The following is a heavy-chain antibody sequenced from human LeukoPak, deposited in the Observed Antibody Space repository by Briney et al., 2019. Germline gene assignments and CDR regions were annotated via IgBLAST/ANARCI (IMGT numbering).Heavy chain of an antibody. CDR2: IDGSGETT. D-gene: IGHD1-1*01. CDR1: RFSFSAFA. V-gene: IGHV3-23*01. CDR3: VKDPNWYDGY. J-gene: IGHJ4*02. Sequence: GGSLRLSCAASRFSFSAFAMSWVRQAPGKGLEWVSTIDGSGETTYCADSVKGRFTISRDNSKNTLYLQMNSLRAEDTATYYCVKDPNWYDGYWGQGTLVTVSS.